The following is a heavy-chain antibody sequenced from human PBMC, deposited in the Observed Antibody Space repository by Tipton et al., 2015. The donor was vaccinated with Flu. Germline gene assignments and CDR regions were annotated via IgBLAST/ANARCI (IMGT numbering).Heavy chain of an antibody. Sequence: SLRLSCAASGFTFSSYEMNWVRQAPGKGLVWVSYISSSGSTIYYADSVKGRFTISRDNAKNSLYLQMNSLRAEDTAVYYCARSTTYYDFWSGYRPPNGMDVWGQGTTVTVSS. CDR3: ARSTTYYDFWSGYRPPNGMDV. CDR2: ISSSGSTI. CDR1: GFTFSSYE. V-gene: IGHV3-48*03. J-gene: IGHJ6*02. D-gene: IGHD3-3*01.